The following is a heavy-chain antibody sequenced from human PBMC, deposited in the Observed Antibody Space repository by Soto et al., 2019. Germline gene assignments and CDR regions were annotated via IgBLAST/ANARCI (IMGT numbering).Heavy chain of an antibody. CDR3: ASAERGVVAGTDYYYYGMDV. V-gene: IGHV4-39*01. Sequence: PSETLSLTCTASGGSISSSSYYWGWIRQPPGKGLEWIGSIYYSGSTYYNPSLKSRVTISVDTSKNQFSLKLSSVTAADTAVYYCASAERGVVAGTDYYYYGMDVWGQGTTVTVSS. J-gene: IGHJ6*02. CDR2: IYYSGST. CDR1: GGSISSSSYY. D-gene: IGHD6-19*01.